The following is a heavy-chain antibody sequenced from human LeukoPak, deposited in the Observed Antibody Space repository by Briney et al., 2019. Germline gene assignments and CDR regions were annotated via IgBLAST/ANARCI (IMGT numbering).Heavy chain of an antibody. CDR3: AKLGIVTTVTRGLSGMDV. CDR2: ISYDGSNK. Sequence: GGSLRLSCAASGFTFSSYGMHWVRQAPGKGLEWVAVISYDGSNKYYADSVKGRFTISRDNSKNTLYLQMNSLRAGDTAVYYCAKLGIVTTVTRGLSGMDVWGQGTTVTVSS. V-gene: IGHV3-30*18. J-gene: IGHJ6*02. D-gene: IGHD4-11*01. CDR1: GFTFSSYG.